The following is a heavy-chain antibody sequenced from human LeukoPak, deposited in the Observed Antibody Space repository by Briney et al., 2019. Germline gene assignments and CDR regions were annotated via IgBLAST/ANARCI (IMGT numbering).Heavy chain of an antibody. J-gene: IGHJ4*02. CDR1: GYTFTSYY. D-gene: IGHD3-22*01. Sequence: GASVKVSCKASGYTFTSYYMHWVRQAPEQGLEWMGIINPSGGSTSYAQKFQGRVTMTRDTSTSTVYMELSSLRSEDSAVYYCARDGKYYYDSSGYPLDYWGQGTLVTVSS. CDR2: INPSGGST. V-gene: IGHV1-46*01. CDR3: ARDGKYYYDSSGYPLDY.